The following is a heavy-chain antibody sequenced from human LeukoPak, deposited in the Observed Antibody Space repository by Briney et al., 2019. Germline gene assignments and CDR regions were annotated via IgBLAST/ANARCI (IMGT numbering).Heavy chain of an antibody. Sequence: GGSLRLSCAASGFTFNSAMHWVRQAPGKGLEWVSGISWNRGSIGYADSVKGRFTISRDNAKNSLYLQMNSLRAEGTALYYCAKGVLRYFDWLGFDYWGQGTLVTVSS. V-gene: IGHV3-9*01. CDR2: ISWNRGSI. CDR1: GFTFNSA. CDR3: AKGVLRYFDWLGFDY. J-gene: IGHJ4*02. D-gene: IGHD3-9*01.